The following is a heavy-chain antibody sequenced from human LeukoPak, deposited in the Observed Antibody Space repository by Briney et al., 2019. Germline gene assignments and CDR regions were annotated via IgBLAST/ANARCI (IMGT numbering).Heavy chain of an antibody. D-gene: IGHD2-2*01. CDR3: AKDDYQLPWGSSGTFDY. CDR2: ISGSGGST. CDR1: GFTFSSYA. V-gene: IGHV3-23*01. J-gene: IGHJ4*02. Sequence: PGGSLRLSCAASGFTFSSYAMSWVRQAPGKGLEWVSAISGSGGSTYYADSVKGRFTISRDNSKNTLYLQMNSLRAEDTAVYYCAKDDYQLPWGSSGTFDYWGQGTLVTVSS.